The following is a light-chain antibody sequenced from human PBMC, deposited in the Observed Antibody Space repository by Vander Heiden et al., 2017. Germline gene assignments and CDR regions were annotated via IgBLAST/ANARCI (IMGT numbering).Light chain of an antibody. CDR3: QQYYSTPYT. CDR1: QSVLYSSNNKNY. V-gene: IGKV4-1*01. J-gene: IGKJ2*01. CDR2: WAS. Sequence: DIVMTQSPDSLDVSLGERATINCKSRQSVLYSSNNKNYLAWYHQKPGQPPKLLIYWASTRESGVPDRFSGSGSGTDFTLTISSLQAEDVAVYYCQQYYSTPYTFGQGTKLEIK.